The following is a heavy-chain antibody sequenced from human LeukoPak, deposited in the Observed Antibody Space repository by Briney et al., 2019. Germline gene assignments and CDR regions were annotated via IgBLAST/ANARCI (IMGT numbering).Heavy chain of an antibody. CDR1: VGSFSGYY. CDR3: ARRPPEDGYGLDY. D-gene: IGHD5-12*01. Sequence: KPTETLSLTCAVYVGSFSGYYWNWVRQTPGKGLEWIGEINCSGSSNYNPSLKSRVTISVDTSKNQFSLKLSSMTAADTAVYYCARRPPEDGYGLDYWGRGTLVTVSS. V-gene: IGHV4-34*01. CDR2: INCSGSS. J-gene: IGHJ4*02.